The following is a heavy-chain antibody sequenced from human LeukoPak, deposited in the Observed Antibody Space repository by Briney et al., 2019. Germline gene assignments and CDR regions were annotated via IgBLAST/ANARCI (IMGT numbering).Heavy chain of an antibody. J-gene: IGHJ3*02. V-gene: IGHV3-30*03. CDR3: AAHTSAGTWAFDI. D-gene: IGHD6-13*01. CDR2: ISYDGSNK. CDR1: GFTFSSYG. Sequence: GRSLRLSCAASGFTFSSYGMHWVRQAPGKGLEWVAVISYDGSNKYYADPVKGRFTISRDNSKNTLYLQMNSLRAEDTAVYYCAAHTSAGTWAFDIWGQGTMVTVSS.